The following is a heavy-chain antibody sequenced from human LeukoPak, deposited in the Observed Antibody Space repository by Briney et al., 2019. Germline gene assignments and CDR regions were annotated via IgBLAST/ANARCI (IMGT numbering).Heavy chain of an antibody. CDR3: SRGGGAAYD. J-gene: IGHJ4*02. D-gene: IGHD6-13*01. V-gene: IGHV3-49*03. CDR2: IRSKSYGVTA. CDR1: GFTFGASA. Sequence: GRSLRLSCIVSGFTFGASAVGWFRHAPAQGRGLVAFIRSKSYGVTAEYAGSVRGRFTISRDDSKNVIYLQMDSPETEDTAVYYCSRGGGAAYDWGQGTRVTVSS.